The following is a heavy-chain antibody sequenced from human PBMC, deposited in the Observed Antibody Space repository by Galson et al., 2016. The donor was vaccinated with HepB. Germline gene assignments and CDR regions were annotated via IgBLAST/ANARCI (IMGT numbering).Heavy chain of an antibody. Sequence: SLRLSCAASGFTFRSYWMQWVRQAPGKGLVWVSDINSDGSNTNYAAAVKSRITIYRDYGKNTLYLQMNSRRAEDTAVYYCARLGTNYVYYYYYIDVWGKGTTVTVSS. CDR2: INSDGSNT. V-gene: IGHV3-74*01. CDR1: GFTFRSYW. CDR3: ARLGTNYVYYYYYIDV. D-gene: IGHD4/OR15-4a*01. J-gene: IGHJ6*03.